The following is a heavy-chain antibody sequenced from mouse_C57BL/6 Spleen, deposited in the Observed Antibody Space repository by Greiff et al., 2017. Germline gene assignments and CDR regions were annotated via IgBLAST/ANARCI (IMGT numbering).Heavy chain of an antibody. J-gene: IGHJ1*03. D-gene: IGHD2-3*01. Sequence: QVQLQQPGAELVKPGASVKLSCKASGYTFTSYWMQWVKQRPGQGLEWIGEIDPSDSYTNYNQKFKGKATLTVDTSSSTAYMQRSSLTSEDSAVYYCARARDGYSPSHWYFDVWGTGTTVTGSS. CDR2: IDPSDSYT. CDR3: ARARDGYSPSHWYFDV. V-gene: IGHV1-50*01. CDR1: GYTFTSYW.